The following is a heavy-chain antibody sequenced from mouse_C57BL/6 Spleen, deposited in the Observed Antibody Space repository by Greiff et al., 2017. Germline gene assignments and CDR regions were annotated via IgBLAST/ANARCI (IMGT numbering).Heavy chain of an antibody. CDR2: IYPRSGNT. J-gene: IGHJ4*01. D-gene: IGHD2-3*01. CDR1: GYTFTSYG. CDR3: AREDDGYSFMDY. Sequence: VKLQESGAELARPGASVKLSCKASGYTFTSYGISWVKQRTGQGLEWIGEIYPRSGNTYYNEKFKGKATLTADKSSSTAYMELRSLTSEDSAVYFCAREDDGYSFMDYWGQGTSVTVSS. V-gene: IGHV1-81*01.